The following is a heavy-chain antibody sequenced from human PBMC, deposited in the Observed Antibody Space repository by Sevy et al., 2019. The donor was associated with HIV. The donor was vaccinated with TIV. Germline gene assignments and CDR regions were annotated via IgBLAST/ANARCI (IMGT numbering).Heavy chain of an antibody. J-gene: IGHJ4*02. CDR1: GFTFSSYS. D-gene: IGHD4-17*01. CDR2: ISSSSSYI. CDR3: ARLVLHDYAPNFDY. Sequence: GGSLRLSCAASGFTFSSYSMNWVRQAPGKGLEWVSSISSSSSYIYYADSVKGRFTISRDNAKNSLYLQMNSLRAEDTAVYYCARLVLHDYAPNFDYLGQGTLVTVSS. V-gene: IGHV3-21*01.